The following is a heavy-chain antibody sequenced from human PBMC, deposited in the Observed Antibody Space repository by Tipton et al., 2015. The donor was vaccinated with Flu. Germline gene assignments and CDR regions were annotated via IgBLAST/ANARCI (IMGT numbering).Heavy chain of an antibody. V-gene: IGHV3-74*01. Sequence: SLRLSCAASGFTFSRYWMHWVRQAPGKGLVWVSRIGGDGSRTRYADSVKGRFTISRDNPKNTLDLQMNSLRVEDTAVYYCARISMNGDVVGDAFDIWGQGTMVTVSS. J-gene: IGHJ3*02. D-gene: IGHD3-22*01. CDR1: GFTFSRYW. CDR3: ARISMNGDVVGDAFDI. CDR2: IGGDGSRT.